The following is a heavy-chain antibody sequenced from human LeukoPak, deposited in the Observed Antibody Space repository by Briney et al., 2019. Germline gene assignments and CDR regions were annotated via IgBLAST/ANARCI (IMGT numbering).Heavy chain of an antibody. Sequence: GGSLRLSCAASGFTLSSHAMHWVRQAPGGGLEWVAAIAYDGSSPHYGDSVKGRFIISRDNSKSALYLQMNSLRVEDTGIYYCARVGGSNWHPFDYWGQGTLVTVSS. V-gene: IGHV3-30-3*01. CDR2: IAYDGSSP. D-gene: IGHD6-13*01. CDR3: ARVGGSNWHPFDY. J-gene: IGHJ4*02. CDR1: GFTLSSHA.